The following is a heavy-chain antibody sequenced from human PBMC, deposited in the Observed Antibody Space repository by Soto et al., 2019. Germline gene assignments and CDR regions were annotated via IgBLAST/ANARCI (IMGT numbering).Heavy chain of an antibody. J-gene: IGHJ4*02. CDR3: AVYGYGVSAAAY. Sequence: GGSLRLSCAGSGLTFRNDWLSWVRQAPGKGLECVANINQDGSERYYVDSVRGRFTISRDKVENSLYLQLNSLRPEDTAVYYCAVYGYGVSAAAYWGQGTLVTVSS. CDR2: INQDGSER. V-gene: IGHV3-7*03. CDR1: GLTFRNDW. D-gene: IGHD4-17*01.